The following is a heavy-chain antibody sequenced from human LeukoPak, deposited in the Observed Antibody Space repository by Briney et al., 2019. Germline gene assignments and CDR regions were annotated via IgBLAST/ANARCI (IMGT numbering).Heavy chain of an antibody. D-gene: IGHD2-2*01. V-gene: IGHV1-18*01. CDR1: GFTFTSSA. J-gene: IGHJ4*02. Sequence: GTSVKVSCKASGFTFTSSAMQWVRQARGQRLEWMGWISAYNGNTNYAQKLQGRVTMTTDTSTSIAYMELRSLRSDDTAVYYCARGSSTSPYRYFDYWGQGTLVTVSS. CDR3: ARGSSTSPYRYFDY. CDR2: ISAYNGNT.